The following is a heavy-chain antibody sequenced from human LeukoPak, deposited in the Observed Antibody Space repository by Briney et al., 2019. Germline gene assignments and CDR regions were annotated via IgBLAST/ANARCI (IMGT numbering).Heavy chain of an antibody. D-gene: IGHD2-21*02. CDR3: VRACGGDCYLADY. V-gene: IGHV3-21*01. J-gene: IGHJ4*02. Sequence: GGSLRLSCAASGFTFSSYSTSWVRQAPGKELEWVSSISSSSSYIYYADSVKGRFTISRDYAKNSLYLQMNSLRAEDTAVYYCVRACGGDCYLADYWGQGTLVTVSS. CDR1: GFTFSSYS. CDR2: ISSSSSYI.